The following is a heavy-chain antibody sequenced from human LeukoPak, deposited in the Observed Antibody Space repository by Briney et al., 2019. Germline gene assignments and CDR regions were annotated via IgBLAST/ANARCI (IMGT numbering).Heavy chain of an antibody. J-gene: IGHJ4*02. D-gene: IGHD6-19*01. Sequence: GGSLRLSCAASGFTFDNYAMHWVRQAPGKGLEWLSIIRWNSCYIGYAGSVKGRFTLSRDNAKKSLDLQMNSLRAEDTAFYYCAKVRGTYSSGYFFDYWGQGTLVTVSS. CDR1: GFTFDNYA. CDR3: AKVRGTYSSGYFFDY. CDR2: IRWNSCYI. V-gene: IGHV3-9*01.